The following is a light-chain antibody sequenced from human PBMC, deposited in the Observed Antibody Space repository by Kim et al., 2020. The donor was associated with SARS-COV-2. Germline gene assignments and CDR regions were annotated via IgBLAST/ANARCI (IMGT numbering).Light chain of an antibody. CDR1: KLGDKY. CDR2: ENT. CDR3: QAWDSTTGV. Sequence: SYELTQPPSVSVSPGQTATITCSGDKLGDKYGCWYQQKPGQSPVLVIYENTRRPSGIPERFSGSNSGNTATLTISGTKAMDEADYYCQAWDSTTGVFGGGTQLTVL. V-gene: IGLV3-1*01. J-gene: IGLJ3*02.